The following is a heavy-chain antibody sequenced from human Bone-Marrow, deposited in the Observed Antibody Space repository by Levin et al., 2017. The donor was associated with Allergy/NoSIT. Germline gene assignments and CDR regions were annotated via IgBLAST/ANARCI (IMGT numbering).Heavy chain of an antibody. Sequence: PSETLSLTCTVSGGSISSYYWSWIRQPAGKGLEWIGRIYTSGSTNYNPSLKSRVTMSVDTSKNQFSLKLSSVTAADTAVYYCASLAVSPDYYYYGMDVWGQGTTVTVSS. V-gene: IGHV4-4*07. CDR3: ASLAVSPDYYYYGMDV. CDR1: GGSISSYY. J-gene: IGHJ6*02. CDR2: IYTSGST.